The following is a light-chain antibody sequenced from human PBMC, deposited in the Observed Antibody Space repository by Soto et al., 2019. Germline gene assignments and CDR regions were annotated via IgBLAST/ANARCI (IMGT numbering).Light chain of an antibody. Sequence: EIVMTQSQDTLSVSPGEGATLSCRVSQSIRSNLAWYPQRPGQAPRLLMYGASTRADGIPARFTGSGSGPEFTLTISRLQSEDCEVYSCQQYNIWPPWTSGQGTKVELK. CDR1: QSIRSN. V-gene: IGKV3-15*01. CDR3: QQYNIWPPWT. CDR2: GAS. J-gene: IGKJ1*01.